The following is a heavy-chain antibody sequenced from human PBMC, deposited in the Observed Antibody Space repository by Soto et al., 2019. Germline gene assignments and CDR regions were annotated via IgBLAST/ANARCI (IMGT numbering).Heavy chain of an antibody. CDR1: GGSMSSGDYY. J-gene: IGHJ6*02. CDR2: IYDSGST. V-gene: IGHV4-30-4*01. Sequence: QVQLQESGPGLVKPSQTLSLICKVSGGSMSSGDYYWSWIRQPPGRGLEWIGNIYDSGSTYYSPSVKRRFTISVDTSRTQFSLKLRSVTAADTAVYYCARGSPGDYYHGMDVWGQGTTVTVSS. CDR3: ARGSPGDYYHGMDV.